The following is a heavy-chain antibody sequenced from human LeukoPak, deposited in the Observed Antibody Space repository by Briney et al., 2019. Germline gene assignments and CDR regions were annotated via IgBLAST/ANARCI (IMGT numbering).Heavy chain of an antibody. Sequence: SGGSLRLSCAASGFTVSSNYMSWVRQAPGKGLEWVSVIYSGGSTYYADSVKGRFTISRDNSKNTLYLQMNSLRAEDTAVYYCARVLGHDAFDIWGQGTMVTVSS. J-gene: IGHJ3*02. D-gene: IGHD2/OR15-2a*01. V-gene: IGHV3-53*01. CDR3: ARVLGHDAFDI. CDR1: GFTVSSNY. CDR2: IYSGGST.